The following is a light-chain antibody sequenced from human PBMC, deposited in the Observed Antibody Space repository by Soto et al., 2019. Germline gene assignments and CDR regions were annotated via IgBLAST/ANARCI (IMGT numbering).Light chain of an antibody. Sequence: AIQMTQSPSSLSASVGGRVTSTCRASQGIRNDLGWYQQKPGKAPKLLIYAASSLQSGVPSRFSGSGSGTEFTLTISSPQPDDFATYYRQQYYSFPITFGQGTRREIK. V-gene: IGKV1-6*01. CDR2: AAS. CDR3: QQYYSFPIT. J-gene: IGKJ5*01. CDR1: QGIRND.